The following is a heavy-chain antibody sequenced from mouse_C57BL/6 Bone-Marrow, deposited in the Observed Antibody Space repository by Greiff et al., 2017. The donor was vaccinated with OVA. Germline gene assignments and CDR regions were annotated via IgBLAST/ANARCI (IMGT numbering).Heavy chain of an antibody. Sequence: SGAELVKPGASVKLSCKASGYTFTSYWMQWVKQRPGQGLEWIGEIDPSDSYTNYNPKFKGKATLTVDTTSSTAYMQLSSLTTEDSAVYDCARLWDDFDYWGQGTTLTVSS. D-gene: IGHD4-1*01. CDR2: IDPSDSYT. CDR3: ARLWDDFDY. CDR1: GYTFTSYW. V-gene: IGHV1-50*01. J-gene: IGHJ2*01.